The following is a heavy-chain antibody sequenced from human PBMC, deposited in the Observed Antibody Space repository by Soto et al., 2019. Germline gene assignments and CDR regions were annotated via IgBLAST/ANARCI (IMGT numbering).Heavy chain of an antibody. CDR2: VNHSGST. J-gene: IGHJ5*02. CDR3: ARGSPAIFGVLINFWFVP. CDR1: GGCFSGYY. Sequence: SETLSLTCAVYGGCFSGYYWSWIRQPPGKGLGWIGEVNHSGSTNYNASLKSRVTISVDTSKNQFSLKLSSVTAADTAVYYCARGSPAIFGVLINFWFVPWGQETLLTVS. D-gene: IGHD3-3*01. V-gene: IGHV4-34*01.